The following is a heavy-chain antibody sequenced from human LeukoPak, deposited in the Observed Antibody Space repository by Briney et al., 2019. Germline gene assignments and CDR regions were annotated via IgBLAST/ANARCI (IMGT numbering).Heavy chain of an antibody. CDR3: ARGRHDITMIVVVMTSVSYYLDV. J-gene: IGHJ6*03. Sequence: SETLSPTCAVYGGSFSGYHWTWIRQSPGKGLEWIGDINPSGSTYYNPSLKSRLTISVDTFKNQFSLKLRSVTAADTAVYYCARGRHDITMIVVVMTSVSYYLDVWGKGTTVTVS. CDR1: GGSFSGYH. D-gene: IGHD3-22*01. CDR2: INPSGST. V-gene: IGHV4-34*01.